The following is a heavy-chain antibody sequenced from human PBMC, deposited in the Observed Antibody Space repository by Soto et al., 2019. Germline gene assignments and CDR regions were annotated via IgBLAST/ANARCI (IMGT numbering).Heavy chain of an antibody. Sequence: EVQLVESGGGLVQPGGSLRLSCAASGFTFSSYWMSWVRQAPGKGLEWVANIKQDGSEKYYVDSVKGRFTISRDNAKNSVYLQNNSLRAEDTAVYYCARDHKAPSDCSGGSCYSSYYYYYGMDVWGQGTTVTGSS. CDR3: ARDHKAPSDCSGGSCYSSYYYYYGMDV. CDR2: IKQDGSEK. CDR1: GFTFSSYW. J-gene: IGHJ6*02. D-gene: IGHD2-15*01. V-gene: IGHV3-7*03.